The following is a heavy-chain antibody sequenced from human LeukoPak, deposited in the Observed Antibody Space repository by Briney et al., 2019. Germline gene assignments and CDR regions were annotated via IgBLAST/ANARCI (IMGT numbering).Heavy chain of an antibody. V-gene: IGHV3-23*01. CDR2: LSASGAKT. J-gene: IGHJ4*02. CDR1: IFTFSNYA. Sequence: GGSLRLSCSASIFTFSNYAMSWVRQAPGKGLEYVSALSASGAKTYYADSMKGRFTISRDNSRNMVFLQMNSLRAEDTAVYYCASLERWLQFWGQGTLVTVSS. CDR3: ASLERWLQF. D-gene: IGHD5-24*01.